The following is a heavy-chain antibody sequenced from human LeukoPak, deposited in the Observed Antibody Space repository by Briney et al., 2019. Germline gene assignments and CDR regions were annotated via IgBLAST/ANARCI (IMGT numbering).Heavy chain of an antibody. J-gene: IGHJ4*02. CDR3: AKDDYGDPGADY. CDR2: ISGSGGST. V-gene: IGHV3-23*01. CDR1: GFTFSGYA. D-gene: IGHD4-17*01. Sequence: GGSLRLSCAASGFTFSGYAMSWVRQAPGKGLEWVSAISGSGGSTYYADSVKGRFTISRDNSKNTLYLQMNSLRAEDTAVYYCAKDDYGDPGADYWGQGTLVTVSS.